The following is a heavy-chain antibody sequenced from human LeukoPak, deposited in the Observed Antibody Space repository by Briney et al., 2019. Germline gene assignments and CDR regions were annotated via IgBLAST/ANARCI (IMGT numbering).Heavy chain of an antibody. Sequence: GSSVKVSCKASGGTFSSYAISWVRQAPGQGLEWMGGIIPIFGTANYAQKLQGRVTLTTDTSTSTAYMELRSLRSDDTAVYYCARAHLSHREQLVDRVLRPRPIDYWGQGTLVTVTS. CDR1: GGTFSSYA. CDR2: IIPIFGTA. D-gene: IGHD6-13*01. J-gene: IGHJ4*02. V-gene: IGHV1-69*05. CDR3: ARAHLSHREQLVDRVLRPRPIDY.